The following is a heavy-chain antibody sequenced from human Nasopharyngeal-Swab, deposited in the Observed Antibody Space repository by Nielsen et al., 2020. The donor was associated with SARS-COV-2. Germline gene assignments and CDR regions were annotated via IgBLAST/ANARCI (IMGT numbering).Heavy chain of an antibody. Sequence: GESLKISCAASGFTFSSYAMSWVRQAPGKGLEWVSAISGSGDSTYYADSVKGRFTISRDNSKNTLYLQMNSLRAEDTAVYYCAKGMGGVIAVAGVISGMDVWGQGTTVTVSS. V-gene: IGHV3-23*01. D-gene: IGHD6-19*01. CDR1: GFTFSSYA. CDR2: ISGSGDST. CDR3: AKGMGGVIAVAGVISGMDV. J-gene: IGHJ6*02.